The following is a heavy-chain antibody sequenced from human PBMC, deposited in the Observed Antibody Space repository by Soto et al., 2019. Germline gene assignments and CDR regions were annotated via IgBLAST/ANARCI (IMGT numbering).Heavy chain of an antibody. D-gene: IGHD6-13*01. CDR1: GFTFSSYG. CDR3: ARGRAAAGTGGFDY. J-gene: IGHJ4*02. CDR2: IWYDGSNK. Sequence: GGSLRVSCAASGFTFSSYGMHWVRQAPGKGLEWVAVIWYDGSNKYYADSVKGRFTIPRDNSKNTLYLQMNSLRAEDTAVYYCARGRAAAGTGGFDYWGQGTLVTVSS. V-gene: IGHV3-33*01.